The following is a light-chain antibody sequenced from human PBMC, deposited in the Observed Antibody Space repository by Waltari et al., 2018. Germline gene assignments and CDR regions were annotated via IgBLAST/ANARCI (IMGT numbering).Light chain of an antibody. J-gene: IGKJ2*01. Sequence: DIQMTQSPPTLSASVGESVTITCRASPSISSWLAWYQQKPGKAPNLLIYKASTLKSGVPSRFSGSGSGTEFTLTISSLQPDDFATYYCQQYNSYSGYTFGQGTKLEIK. CDR3: QQYNSYSGYT. CDR1: PSISSW. CDR2: KAS. V-gene: IGKV1-5*03.